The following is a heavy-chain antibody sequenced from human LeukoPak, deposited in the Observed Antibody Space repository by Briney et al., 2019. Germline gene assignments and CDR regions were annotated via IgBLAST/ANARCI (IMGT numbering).Heavy chain of an antibody. V-gene: IGHV3-21*03. CDR3: ARDSTSATCYSGLDV. CDR2: ISSSRSGSKSYI. CDR1: GFTFYFYS. J-gene: IGHJ6*02. Sequence: PGGSLRFSCVASGFTFYFYSMNRVRQAPGKGLEWVSSISSSRSGSKSYIYYADSVKGRFTVSRDNAKNSLYLQMNSLRAEDTVVYYCARDSTSATCYSGLDVWGQGTTVTVSS. D-gene: IGHD2-21*02.